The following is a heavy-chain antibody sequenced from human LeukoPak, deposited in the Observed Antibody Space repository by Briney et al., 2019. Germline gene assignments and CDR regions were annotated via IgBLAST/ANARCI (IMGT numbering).Heavy chain of an antibody. CDR3: ATRVATASPGAFDI. Sequence: GASVKVSCKVSGYTLTELSMHWVRQAPGKGLEWMGGFDPEDGETTYAQKFQGRVTMTEDTSTDTAYMELSSLRSEDTAVYYCATRVATASPGAFDIWGQGTMVTVSS. V-gene: IGHV1-24*01. CDR1: GYTLTELS. CDR2: FDPEDGET. J-gene: IGHJ3*02. D-gene: IGHD5-12*01.